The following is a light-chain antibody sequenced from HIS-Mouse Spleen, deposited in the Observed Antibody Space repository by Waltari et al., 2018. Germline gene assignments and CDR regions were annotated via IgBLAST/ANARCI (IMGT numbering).Light chain of an antibody. Sequence: QSALTQPASVSGSPGQSITISCTGTSSDVGGYNYVSWYQQHPGKAPKPMIYDVSNRPSGVTNRCAGSKSGNTASLTISGLQAEDEADYYCSSYTSSSTRVVFGGGTKLTVL. CDR2: DVS. V-gene: IGLV2-14*03. CDR1: SSDVGGYNY. J-gene: IGLJ2*01. CDR3: SSYTSSSTRVV.